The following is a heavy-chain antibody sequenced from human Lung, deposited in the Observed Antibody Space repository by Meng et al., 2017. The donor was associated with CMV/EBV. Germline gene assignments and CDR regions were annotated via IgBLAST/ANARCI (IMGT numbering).Heavy chain of an antibody. CDR3: ARVARGGYGNWFDP. CDR2: ISAYNGNT. Sequence: KASGYTFTSYGISWERQAPGQGLEWMGWISAYNGNTNYAQKLQGRVTMTTDTSTSTAYMELRSLRSDDTAVYYCARVARGGYGNWFDPWGQGTLVTVSS. J-gene: IGHJ5*02. V-gene: IGHV1-18*01. D-gene: IGHD2-15*01. CDR1: GYTFTSYG.